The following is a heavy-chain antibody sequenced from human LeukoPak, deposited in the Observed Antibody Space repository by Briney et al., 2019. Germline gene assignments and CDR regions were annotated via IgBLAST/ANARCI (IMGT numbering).Heavy chain of an antibody. CDR1: GGSIGSYY. D-gene: IGHD5-24*01. CDR2: IYYSGST. Sequence: PSETLSLTCTVSGGSIGSYYWSWIRQPPGKGLEWIGYIYYSGSTNYNPSLNSRVTISLDTSKNQFSLKLSSVTTADTAVYYCARKGGWLQNHFDYWGQGTLVTVSS. V-gene: IGHV4-59*01. CDR3: ARKGGWLQNHFDY. J-gene: IGHJ4*02.